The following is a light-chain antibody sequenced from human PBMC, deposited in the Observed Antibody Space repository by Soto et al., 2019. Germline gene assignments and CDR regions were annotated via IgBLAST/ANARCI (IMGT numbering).Light chain of an antibody. CDR3: QVWDPTSDHFF. CDR1: NIGSYN. V-gene: IGLV3-21*02. Sequence: SYELSQPPSVSVAPGQTARITCGGNNIGSYNVHWYQQKPGLAPVLVVYDDRDRPSGIPERFSGPNSGNTAALTISRVEAGDEADYYCQVWDPTSDHFFFGTGTKV. CDR2: DDR. J-gene: IGLJ1*01.